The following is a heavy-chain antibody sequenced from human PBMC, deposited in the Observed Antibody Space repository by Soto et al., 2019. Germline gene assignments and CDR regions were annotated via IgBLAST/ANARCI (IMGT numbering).Heavy chain of an antibody. D-gene: IGHD2-21*01. CDR1: GASLNSGNYY. CDR3: ARLRIATNNYKWFDP. CDR2: IYVTGAV. Sequence: SETLSLTCSVSGASLNSGNYYCICIRQVPGKGLEWIGHIYVTGAVDYNPSLRGRITISQDTSERQFSLNLRLVTAADTAVYYCARLRIATNNYKWFDPWGQGTLVTVSS. J-gene: IGHJ5*02. V-gene: IGHV4-31*03.